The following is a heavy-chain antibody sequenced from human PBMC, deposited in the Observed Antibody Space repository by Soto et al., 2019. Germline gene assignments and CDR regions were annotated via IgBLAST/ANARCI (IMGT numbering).Heavy chain of an antibody. CDR3: ARQAVTIEYYYYGMDV. Sequence: QVQLVESGGGVVQPGRSLRLSCAASGFTFSSYGMHWVRQAPGKGLEWVAVIWYDGSNKYYADSVKGRFTISRDNSKNTLYLQMNSLRAEDTAVYYCARQAVTIEYYYYGMDVWGQGTTVTVSS. V-gene: IGHV3-33*01. CDR1: GFTFSSYG. CDR2: IWYDGSNK. D-gene: IGHD4-17*01. J-gene: IGHJ6*02.